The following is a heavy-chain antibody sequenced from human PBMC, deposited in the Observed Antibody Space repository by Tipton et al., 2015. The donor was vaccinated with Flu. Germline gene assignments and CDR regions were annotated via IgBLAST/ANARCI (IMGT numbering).Heavy chain of an antibody. CDR2: INSDGSST. D-gene: IGHD2-15*01. J-gene: IGHJ4*02. CDR1: GFTFSSYW. V-gene: IGHV3-74*01. CDR3: ARGRGGGSADY. Sequence: SLRLSCAASGFTFSSYWMHWVRQAPGKGLVWVSRINSDGSSTTYADSVKGRFTIPRDNAKNTLCLQMNSLRAEDTAVYYCARGRGGGSADYWGQGTLVTVSS.